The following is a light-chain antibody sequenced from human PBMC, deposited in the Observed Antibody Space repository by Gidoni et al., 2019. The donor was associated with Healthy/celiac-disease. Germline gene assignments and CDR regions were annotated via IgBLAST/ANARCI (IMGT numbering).Light chain of an antibody. V-gene: IGKV1-27*01. J-gene: IGKJ4*01. CDR3: QKYNSAPPVT. Sequence: DIQMTQSPSSLSASVGDRVTITCRASQGISNYLAWYKQKPGKVPKLLIYAASTLQSGVPSRFSGSGSGTDFTLTIRSLQPDDVATYYCQKYNSAPPVTFXGXTKVEIK. CDR2: AAS. CDR1: QGISNY.